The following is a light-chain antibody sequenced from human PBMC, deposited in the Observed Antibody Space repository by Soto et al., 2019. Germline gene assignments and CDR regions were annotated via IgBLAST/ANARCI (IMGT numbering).Light chain of an antibody. CDR2: EVN. J-gene: IGLJ3*02. Sequence: QSALSQPASVSGSPGQSITISCTGTSSDVGGYNYVSWYQQHPGKAPKLLVYEVNNRPSGASNRFSGSRSGNTAPLTISGLQAEDEADYYCSAYTSSSTVVFGGGTKVTVL. V-gene: IGLV2-14*01. CDR3: SAYTSSSTVV. CDR1: SSDVGGYNY.